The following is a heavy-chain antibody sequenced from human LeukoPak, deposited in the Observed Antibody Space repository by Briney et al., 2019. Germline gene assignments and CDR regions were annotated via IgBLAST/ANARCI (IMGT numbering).Heavy chain of an antibody. V-gene: IGHV3-30*02. CDR2: IHYDGSNN. CDR1: GFTFSSYA. Sequence: GGSLRLSCAASGFTFSSYAMHWVRQAPGKGLEWVAFIHYDGSNNYYADSVKGRFTISRDNSKNTLYLQMNTLRADGTAVYYCAKDHGSSDWYYFDYWGQGALVTVSS. J-gene: IGHJ4*02. CDR3: AKDHGSSDWYYFDY. D-gene: IGHD6-25*01.